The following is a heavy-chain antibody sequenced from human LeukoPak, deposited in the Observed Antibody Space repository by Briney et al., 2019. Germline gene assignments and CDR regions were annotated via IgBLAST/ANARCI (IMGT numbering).Heavy chain of an antibody. V-gene: IGHV4-39*07. Sequence: SETLSLTCTVSGGSISSSSYYWGWIRQPPGKGLEWIGSIYYSGSTYYNPSLKSRVTISVDTSKNQFSLKLSSVTAADTAVYYCARGTYDFWSGYLNYYYYYYMDVWGKGTTVTVSS. CDR1: GGSISSSSYY. CDR3: ARGTYDFWSGYLNYYYYYYMDV. CDR2: IYYSGST. J-gene: IGHJ6*03. D-gene: IGHD3-3*01.